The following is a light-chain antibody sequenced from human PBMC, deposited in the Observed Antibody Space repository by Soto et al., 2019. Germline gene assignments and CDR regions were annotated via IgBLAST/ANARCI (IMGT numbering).Light chain of an antibody. Sequence: DIVMTQSPDSLAVSLGERATINCKSSQSVLYSSNNKNYLAWYQQKPGQTPKLLIYWASTRESGVPDRFSGSGSVTDFTLTISSLQAEYVAVYYCQQYYSTPRTFDQGTKVEIK. V-gene: IGKV4-1*01. CDR3: QQYYSTPRT. J-gene: IGKJ1*01. CDR1: QSVLYSSNNKNY. CDR2: WAS.